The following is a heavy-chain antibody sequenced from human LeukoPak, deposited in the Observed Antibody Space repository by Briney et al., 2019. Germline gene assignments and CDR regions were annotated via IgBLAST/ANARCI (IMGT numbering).Heavy chain of an antibody. Sequence: PGGSPRLSCSASGFTFSTYAMHWVRQAPGQGLEYVSGISSNGGSTYYADSVKGRFTISRGNAKKSLYLQMDSLRAEDTAVYYCAGPTCLRGGYCSTNSWGQGTLVTVSS. J-gene: IGHJ4*02. CDR3: AGPTCLRGGYCSTNS. V-gene: IGHV3-64*04. CDR2: ISSNGGST. CDR1: GFTFSTYA. D-gene: IGHD2-2*01.